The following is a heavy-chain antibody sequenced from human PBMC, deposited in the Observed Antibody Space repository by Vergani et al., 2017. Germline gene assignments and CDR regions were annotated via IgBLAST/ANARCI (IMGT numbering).Heavy chain of an antibody. CDR3: AKDLFPAAAAAWSLVDNYYMDV. Sequence: QVQLVESGGGVVQPGRSLRLSCAASGFTFSSYGMHWVRQAPGKGLEWVAVIWYDGSNKYYADSVKGRFTISRDNSKNTLYLQMNSLRAEDTAVYYCAKDLFPAAAAAWSLVDNYYMDVWGKGTTVTVSS. J-gene: IGHJ6*03. CDR2: IWYDGSNK. D-gene: IGHD6-13*01. CDR1: GFTFSSYG. V-gene: IGHV3-33*06.